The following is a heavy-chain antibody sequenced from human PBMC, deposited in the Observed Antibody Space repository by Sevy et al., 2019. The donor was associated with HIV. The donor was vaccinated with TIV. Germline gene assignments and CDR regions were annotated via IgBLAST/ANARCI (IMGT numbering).Heavy chain of an antibody. CDR1: GDSLTSGIYY. CDR3: ARGHRWYFNL. Sequence: SETLSLTCTVSGDSLTSGIYYWSWIRQTPGKGLTWIGYMYYTGTTNYNPSLKGRVTISRDTAKNQFSLQMNSVTPADTAIYYCARGHRWYFNLWGRGTLVTFSS. V-gene: IGHV4-61*01. J-gene: IGHJ2*01. CDR2: MYYTGTT.